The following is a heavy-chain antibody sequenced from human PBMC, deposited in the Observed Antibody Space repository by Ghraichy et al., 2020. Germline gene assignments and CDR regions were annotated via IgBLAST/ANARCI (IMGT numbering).Heavy chain of an antibody. D-gene: IGHD3-22*01. J-gene: IGHJ4*02. CDR1: GGTFSSYA. CDR2: IIPIFGTA. V-gene: IGHV1-69*13. CDR3: ARTLYYYDSSGPQVYFDY. Sequence: SVKVSCKASGGTFSSYAISWVRQAPGQGLEWMGGIIPIFGTANYAQKFQGRVTITADESTSTAYMELSSLRSEDTAVYYCARTLYYYDSSGPQVYFDYWGQGTLVTVSS.